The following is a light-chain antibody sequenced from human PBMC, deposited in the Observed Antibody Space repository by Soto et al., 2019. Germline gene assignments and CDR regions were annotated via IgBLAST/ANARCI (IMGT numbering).Light chain of an antibody. CDR2: EVN. CDR3: SSYGGYNNVV. Sequence: QSALTQPPSASGSPGQSVTISCTVTSSDVGGYNYVSWFQQHPGKAPKLIIHEVNQRPSGVPDRFSGSKSGNTASLTVSGLQAEDEGTYYCSSYGGYNNVVFGTGNKV. CDR1: SSDVGGYNY. V-gene: IGLV2-8*01. J-gene: IGLJ1*01.